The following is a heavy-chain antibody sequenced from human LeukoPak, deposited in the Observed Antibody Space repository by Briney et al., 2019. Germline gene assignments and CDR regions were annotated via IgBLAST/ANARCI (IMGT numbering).Heavy chain of an antibody. CDR1: GGSISSYY. Sequence: PSETLSLTCTVSGGSISSYYWSWIRQPPGKGLEWIGYIYYSGSTNYNPSLKSRVTISVDTSKNQFSLKLSSVTAADTAVYYCARDNPSGRGFDYWGQGTLVTVSS. V-gene: IGHV4-59*01. D-gene: IGHD3-10*01. CDR3: ARDNPSGRGFDY. CDR2: IYYSGST. J-gene: IGHJ4*02.